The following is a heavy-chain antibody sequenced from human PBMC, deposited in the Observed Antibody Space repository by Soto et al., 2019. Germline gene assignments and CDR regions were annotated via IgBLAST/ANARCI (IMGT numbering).Heavy chain of an antibody. D-gene: IGHD3-16*01. J-gene: IGHJ2*01. CDR3: ARIRDTTYGNWHFDL. CDR2: IDGSGDSR. Sequence: EVQLLESGGGLVQPGGSLRLSCAASGFTFNHYAMTWVRQAPGKGLEWVSAIDGSGDSRYYADCVKGRSTISRDNSKNTLYLEINSLRAEDTAVYHCARIRDTTYGNWHFDLWGRGTLVTVSS. V-gene: IGHV3-23*01. CDR1: GFTFNHYA.